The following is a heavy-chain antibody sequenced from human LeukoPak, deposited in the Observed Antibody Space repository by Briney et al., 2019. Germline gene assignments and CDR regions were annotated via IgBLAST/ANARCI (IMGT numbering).Heavy chain of an antibody. CDR1: RVFINSYY. J-gene: IGHJ5*02. CDR2: IFYNWST. Sequence: SETLSLTCTVSRVFINSYYWSWIRQPPGKGLEWIGYIFYNWSTNYSPSLKSRVTISLDMSQNQFSLKLTSVTAADTAVYYCARGGGLLGRFDPWGQGTLVTVSS. V-gene: IGHV4-59*01. D-gene: IGHD6-25*01. CDR3: ARGGGLLGRFDP.